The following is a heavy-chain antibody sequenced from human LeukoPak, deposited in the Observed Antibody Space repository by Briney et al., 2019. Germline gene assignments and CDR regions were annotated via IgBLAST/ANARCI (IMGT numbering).Heavy chain of an antibody. Sequence: GGSLRLSCAASGFTFSSYWMHWVRQAPGKGLVWVSRINSDGSSTSYADSVKGRFTISRDNAKNTLYLQMNSLRAEDTAVYYCANLGGGYSYGSAPPSYYYYGMDVWGQGTTVTVSS. V-gene: IGHV3-74*01. CDR2: INSDGSST. CDR3: ANLGGGYSYGSAPPSYYYYGMDV. CDR1: GFTFSSYW. D-gene: IGHD5-18*01. J-gene: IGHJ6*02.